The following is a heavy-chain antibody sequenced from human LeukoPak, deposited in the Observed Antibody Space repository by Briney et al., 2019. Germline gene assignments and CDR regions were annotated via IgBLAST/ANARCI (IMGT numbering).Heavy chain of an antibody. D-gene: IGHD7-27*01. CDR3: TRTGDY. CDR2: IRSTANGYAT. J-gene: IGHJ4*02. V-gene: IGHV3-73*01. Sequence: GGSLRLSCAASGFTFSGSALHWVRQASGKGLEWVGRIRSTANGYATAYAASVKGRFTISRDDSKNTAYLQMDSLKTEDTAVYYCTRTGDYWGQGTLVTVSS. CDR1: GFTFSGSA.